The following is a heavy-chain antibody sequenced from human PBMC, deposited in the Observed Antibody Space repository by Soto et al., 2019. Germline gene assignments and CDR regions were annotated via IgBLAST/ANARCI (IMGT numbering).Heavy chain of an antibody. CDR2: IWYDGSNK. CDR3: ARGDCTGDYCYSWPFNYGVDV. V-gene: IGHV3-33*08. CDR1: GFTFNTYG. J-gene: IGHJ6*02. D-gene: IGHD2-15*01. Sequence: GGSLRLSCTTSGFTFNTYGMYWVRQAPGKGLGWVAIIWYDGSNKYYGDSVKGRFTISRDNSKNTLYLQMNSLRAEDTALYYCARGDCTGDYCYSWPFNYGVDVWGQGTTVTVSS.